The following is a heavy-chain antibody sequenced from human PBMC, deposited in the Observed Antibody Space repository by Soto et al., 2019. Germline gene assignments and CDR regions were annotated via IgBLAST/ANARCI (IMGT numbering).Heavy chain of an antibody. Sequence: ASVKVSCKASGYTFTSYGISWVRQAPGQGLEWMGWISAYNGNTNYAQKLQGRVTMTTDTSTSTAYMELRSLRSDDTAVYYCARLYSADYDLWSRTRSVATYYSSDMDVCGIGTTVTVSS. J-gene: IGHJ6*03. D-gene: IGHD3-3*01. CDR3: ARLYSADYDLWSRTRSVATYYSSDMDV. CDR2: ISAYNGNT. V-gene: IGHV1-18*01. CDR1: GYTFTSYG.